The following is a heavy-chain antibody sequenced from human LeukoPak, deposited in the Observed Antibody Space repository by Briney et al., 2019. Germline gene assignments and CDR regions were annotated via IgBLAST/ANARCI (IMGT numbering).Heavy chain of an antibody. CDR3: ARAGVTNQLGETYWYFDL. D-gene: IGHD1-1*01. Sequence: GGSLRLSCAASGFTFSDYWMTWVRQAPGKGLEWVAKIEKDGSATYYVDSMKGRFTVSRDSAANSLYLQMSNLGVEDTAVYSCARAGVTNQLGETYWYFDLWGRGTLVTVSS. J-gene: IGHJ2*01. V-gene: IGHV3-7*01. CDR2: IEKDGSAT. CDR1: GFTFSDYW.